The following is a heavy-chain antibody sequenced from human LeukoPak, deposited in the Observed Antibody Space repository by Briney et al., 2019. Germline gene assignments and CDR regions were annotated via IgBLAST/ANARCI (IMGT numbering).Heavy chain of an antibody. Sequence: PGGSLRLSCAASGFTFSSLWMHWVRQAPGKGLVWVSRISSDGSITNYADFVKGRFTISRDNAKNTLYLQMNSLRAEDTAVYYCAKDRSDSSSWYGGYDAFDIWGQGTMVTVSS. CDR2: ISSDGSIT. J-gene: IGHJ3*02. CDR1: GFTFSSLW. V-gene: IGHV3-74*01. D-gene: IGHD6-13*01. CDR3: AKDRSDSSSWYGGYDAFDI.